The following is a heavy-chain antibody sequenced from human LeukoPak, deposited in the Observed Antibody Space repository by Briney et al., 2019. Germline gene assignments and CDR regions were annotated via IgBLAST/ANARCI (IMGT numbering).Heavy chain of an antibody. CDR1: GYTFTGYY. V-gene: IGHV1-2*02. J-gene: IGHJ4*02. CDR3: ARAPMIVVIFPPRLDF. D-gene: IGHD3-22*01. Sequence: ASVKVSCKASGYTFTGYYMHWVRQAPGQGLEWMGWINPNTGGTNYAQKFQGRVTMTSDTSISTAYMELSSLKSDDTAMYYCARAPMIVVIFPPRLDFWGQGTLVTVSS. CDR2: INPNTGGT.